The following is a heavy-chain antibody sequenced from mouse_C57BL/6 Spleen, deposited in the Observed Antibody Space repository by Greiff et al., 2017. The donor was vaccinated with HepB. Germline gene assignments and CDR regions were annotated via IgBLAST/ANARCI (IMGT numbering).Heavy chain of an antibody. CDR2: IDPENGDT. CDR3: TTPLYVNYVLFDY. V-gene: IGHV14-4*01. Sequence: DVQLQESGAELVRPGASVKLSCTASGFNIKDDYMHWVKQRPEQGLEWIGWIDPENGDTEYASKFQGKATITADTSSNTAYLQLSSLTSEDTAVYYCTTPLYVNYVLFDYWGQGTTLTVSS. J-gene: IGHJ2*01. D-gene: IGHD2-1*01. CDR1: GFNIKDDY.